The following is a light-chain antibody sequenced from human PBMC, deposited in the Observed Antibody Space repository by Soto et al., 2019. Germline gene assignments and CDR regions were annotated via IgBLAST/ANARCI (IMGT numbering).Light chain of an antibody. CDR1: QIILTN. J-gene: IGKJ5*01. CDR3: QQSNTWPIT. V-gene: IGKV3-15*01. CDR2: GAS. Sequence: IVRTQSAPTRSVSGGGGATVCRRASQIILTNLAWYQQKPGQAPRLLIYGASTRATGIPARFSGSGSGTAFTLTIRSLQSEDFEIYYCQQSNTWPITFGQGTRLEIK.